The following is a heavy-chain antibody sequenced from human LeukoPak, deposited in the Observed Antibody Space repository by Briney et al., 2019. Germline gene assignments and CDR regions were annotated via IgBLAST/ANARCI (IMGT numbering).Heavy chain of an antibody. Sequence: GGSLRLSCAASGFTFSNAWTSWVRQAPGKGLEWVGRIKSKTDGGTTDYAAPVKGRFTISRDDSKNTLYQQMNSLKTEDTAVYYCTTDSGRRITMVRGVKGDYWGQGTLVTVSS. CDR3: TTDSGRRITMVRGVKGDY. D-gene: IGHD3-10*01. CDR2: IKSKTDGGTT. J-gene: IGHJ4*02. CDR1: GFTFSNAW. V-gene: IGHV3-15*01.